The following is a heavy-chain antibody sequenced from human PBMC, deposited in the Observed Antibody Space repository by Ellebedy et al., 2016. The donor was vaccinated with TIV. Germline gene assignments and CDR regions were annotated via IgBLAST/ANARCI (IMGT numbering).Heavy chain of an antibody. Sequence: GGSLRLSCAASGFTFSDYYMSRIRQAPGKGLEWVSYISSSGSTIYYADSVKGRFTISRDNAKNSLYLQMNSLRAEDTAVYYCASDTTTGYFDYWGQGTLVTVSS. CDR3: ASDTTTGYFDY. CDR2: ISSSGSTI. D-gene: IGHD1-1*01. V-gene: IGHV3-11*01. J-gene: IGHJ4*02. CDR1: GFTFSDYY.